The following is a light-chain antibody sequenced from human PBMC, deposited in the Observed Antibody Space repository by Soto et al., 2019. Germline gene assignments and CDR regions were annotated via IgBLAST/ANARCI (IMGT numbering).Light chain of an antibody. CDR3: GSYTSTSTLV. Sequence: QSALTQPASVSGSPGQSITISCTGTSSDVGGYNYVSWYQHHPGKVPKLLIYDVNMRPPGISNRFSGSKSGNAASLPISGIQAADEGDYYYGSYTSTSTLVFGGGTKLTVL. CDR2: DVN. V-gene: IGLV2-14*03. J-gene: IGLJ2*01. CDR1: SSDVGGYNY.